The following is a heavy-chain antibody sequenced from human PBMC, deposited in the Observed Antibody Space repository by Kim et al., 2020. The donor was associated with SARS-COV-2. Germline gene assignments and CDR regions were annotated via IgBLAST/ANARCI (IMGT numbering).Heavy chain of an antibody. D-gene: IGHD3-10*01. V-gene: IGHV4-39*01. Sequence: YNPSRKSRVTLSIDTPKNQFDLTLRSVTAADTAVYYCPRQLSPVRGAFMDVWGQGTTVTVSS. CDR3: PRQLSPVRGAFMDV. J-gene: IGHJ6*02.